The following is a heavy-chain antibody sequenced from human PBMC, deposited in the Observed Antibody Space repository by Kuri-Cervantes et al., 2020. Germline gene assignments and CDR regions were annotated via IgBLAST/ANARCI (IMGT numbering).Heavy chain of an antibody. J-gene: IGHJ6*03. V-gene: IGHV3-53*01. D-gene: IGHD3-16*02. CDR1: GFTFSSYA. Sequence: GESLKISCAASGFTFSSYAMHWVRQAPGKGLEWVSVIYSGGSTYYADSVKGRFTISRDNSENTLYLQMNSLRAEDTAVYYCARDVLGYYDYIWGSYRYMDVWGKGTTVTVSS. CDR2: IYSGGST. CDR3: ARDVLGYYDYIWGSYRYMDV.